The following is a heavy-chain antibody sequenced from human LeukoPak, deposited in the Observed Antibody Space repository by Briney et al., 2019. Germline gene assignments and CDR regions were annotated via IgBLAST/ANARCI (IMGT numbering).Heavy chain of an antibody. CDR1: GGSISSGGYY. D-gene: IGHD6-13*01. CDR3: ARGIGSSWYDSFDI. V-gene: IGHV4-61*08. Sequence: SQTLSLTCTVSGGSISSGGYYWSWIRQHPGKGLEWIGYIYYSGYTNYNPSLRSRVTISIDTSKNLISLRLSSMTAADTAVYYCARGIGSSWYDSFDIWDQGTMVTVSS. J-gene: IGHJ3*02. CDR2: IYYSGYT.